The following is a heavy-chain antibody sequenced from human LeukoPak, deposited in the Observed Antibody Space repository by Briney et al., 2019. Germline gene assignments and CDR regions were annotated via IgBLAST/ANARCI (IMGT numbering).Heavy chain of an antibody. CDR3: ARKWGQLPRGNAFDI. D-gene: IGHD2-15*01. CDR1: GGSISSSSYY. Sequence: KASETLSLTCTVSGGSISSSSYYWGWIRQPPGKGLEWIGSIYYSGSTYYNPSLKSRVTISVDTSKNQFSLKLSSVTAPDMAVYYCARKWGQLPRGNAFDIWGQGTMVTVSS. J-gene: IGHJ3*02. CDR2: IYYSGST. V-gene: IGHV4-39*01.